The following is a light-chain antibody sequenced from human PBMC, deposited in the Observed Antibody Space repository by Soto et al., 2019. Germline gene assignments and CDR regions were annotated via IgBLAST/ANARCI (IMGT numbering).Light chain of an antibody. CDR1: QGISSY. CDR2: AAS. J-gene: IGKJ1*01. CDR3: QQLNRYPPT. V-gene: IGKV1-9*01. Sequence: DIQVTQSPSSLSASVGGRVTITCLASQGISSYLAWYQQKPGKAPKLLIYAASTLQSGVPSRFSGSGSGTEFTLTISSLQPEDFATYYCQQLNRYPPTFGQGTKVDIK.